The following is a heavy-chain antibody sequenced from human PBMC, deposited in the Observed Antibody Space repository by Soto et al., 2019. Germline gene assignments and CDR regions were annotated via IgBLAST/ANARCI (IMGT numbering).Heavy chain of an antibody. CDR3: ARDMGLSGYASEFDY. D-gene: IGHD5-12*01. J-gene: IGHJ4*02. CDR2: INQGGSEK. Sequence: EVQLVESGGGLVQPGGSLRLSCAASGFTFSTYWMNWVRQAPGKGLEWVAIINQGGSEKYYVDSVKGRFTVSRDNARNSLYLQMNSLRAEDTAVYYCARDMGLSGYASEFDYWGQGTLVTVSS. CDR1: GFTFSTYW. V-gene: IGHV3-7*01.